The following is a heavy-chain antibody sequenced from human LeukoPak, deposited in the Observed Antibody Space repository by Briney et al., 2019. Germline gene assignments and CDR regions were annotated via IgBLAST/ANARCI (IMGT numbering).Heavy chain of an antibody. Sequence: ASVKVSCKASGGTFSSYAINWVRQATGQGLEWMGWMNPNSGNTGYAQKFQGRVTMTRNTSISTAYMELSSLRSEDTAVYYCASMSGVATTFDYWGQGTLVTVSS. V-gene: IGHV1-8*02. D-gene: IGHD5-12*01. CDR1: GGTFSSYA. CDR2: MNPNSGNT. J-gene: IGHJ4*02. CDR3: ASMSGVATTFDY.